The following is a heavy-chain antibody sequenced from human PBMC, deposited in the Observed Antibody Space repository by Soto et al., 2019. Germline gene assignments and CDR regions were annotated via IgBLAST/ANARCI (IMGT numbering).Heavy chain of an antibody. Sequence: GGSLRLSCAASGFTFSSYAMSWVRQAPGKGLEWVSAISGSGGSTYYADSVKGRFTISRDNSKNTLYLQMNSLRAEDTAVYYCAKDLIRIWFGELEFRHLKAEYFQHWGQGTLVTVSS. J-gene: IGHJ1*01. CDR2: ISGSGGST. CDR1: GFTFSSYA. CDR3: AKDLIRIWFGELEFRHLKAEYFQH. D-gene: IGHD3-10*01. V-gene: IGHV3-23*01.